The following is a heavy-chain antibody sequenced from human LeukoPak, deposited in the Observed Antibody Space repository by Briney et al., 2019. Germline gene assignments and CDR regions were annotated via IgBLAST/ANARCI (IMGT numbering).Heavy chain of an antibody. J-gene: IGHJ4*02. CDR2: IYYSGST. V-gene: IGHV4-39*07. Sequence: SETLSLTCTVSGGSISSSSYYWGWIRQPPGKGLEWIGSIYYSGSTYYNPSLMSRVTISVDTSKNQFSLKLSSVTAADTAVYFCARGHDSSSWFTGSFDYWGQGTLVTVSS. CDR1: GGSISSSSYY. D-gene: IGHD6-13*01. CDR3: ARGHDSSSWFTGSFDY.